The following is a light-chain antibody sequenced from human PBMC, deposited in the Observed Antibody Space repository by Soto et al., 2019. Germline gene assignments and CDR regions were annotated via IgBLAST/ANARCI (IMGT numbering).Light chain of an antibody. J-gene: IGKJ2*01. CDR1: QSINRY. Sequence: DIQMTQSPSSLSASVGDRVTISCRASQSINRYLNWYQQKPGKAPKLLIYAASSLQSGVPSRFVGSGSGTEFTLTIISLQPEDSATYYCQQSFSVPSYTFGQGTKLQIK. CDR2: AAS. CDR3: QQSFSVPSYT. V-gene: IGKV1-39*01.